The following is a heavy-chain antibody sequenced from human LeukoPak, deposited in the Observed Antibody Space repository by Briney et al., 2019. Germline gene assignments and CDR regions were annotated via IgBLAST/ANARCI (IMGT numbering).Heavy chain of an antibody. V-gene: IGHV1-2*02. J-gene: IGHJ3*02. CDR3: ARESSSGDAFDI. Sequence: GASVKGSCKASGYTFTGYYMHWVRQAPGQGLEWMGWINPNSGGTNYAQKFQGRVTMTRDTSISTAYMELSRLRSDDTAVYYCARESSSGDAFDIWGQGTMVTVSS. D-gene: IGHD6-19*01. CDR1: GYTFTGYY. CDR2: INPNSGGT.